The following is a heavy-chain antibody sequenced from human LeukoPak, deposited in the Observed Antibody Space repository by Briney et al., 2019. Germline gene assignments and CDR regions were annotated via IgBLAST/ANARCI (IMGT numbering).Heavy chain of an antibody. CDR1: GGSFSGYY. V-gene: IGHV4-34*09. CDR2: IYYSGST. J-gene: IGHJ6*02. CDR3: ARDQCSSTSCYNYYGMDV. Sequence: PSETLSLTCAVYGGSFSGYYWSWIRQPPGKGLEWTGYIYYSGSTYYNPSLKSRVTISVDTSKNQFSLKLSSVTAADTAVYYCARDQCSSTSCYNYYGMDVWGQGTTVTVSS. D-gene: IGHD2-2*02.